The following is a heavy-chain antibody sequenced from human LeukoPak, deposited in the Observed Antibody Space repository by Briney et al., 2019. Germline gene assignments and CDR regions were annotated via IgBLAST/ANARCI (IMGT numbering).Heavy chain of an antibody. CDR3: ARDGPLGVDP. CDR1: GYGFTSYY. V-gene: IGHV1-2*02. Sequence: GASVKVSCKAFGYGFTSYYIHWVRQAPGQGLEWMGWINPNTGGTSYAQKFQGRVTMTRDTSISTAYMEVSRLRSDDTALYFCARDGPLGVDPWGQGTLVTVSS. CDR2: INPNTGGT. D-gene: IGHD3-16*01. J-gene: IGHJ5*02.